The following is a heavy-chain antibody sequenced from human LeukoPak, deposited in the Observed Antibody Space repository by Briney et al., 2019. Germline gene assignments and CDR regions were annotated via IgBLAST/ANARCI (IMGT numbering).Heavy chain of an antibody. CDR1: GFTFTTYY. V-gene: IGHV3-7*01. D-gene: IGHD1/OR15-1a*01. J-gene: IGHJ4*02. Sequence: GKSPRLSCAASGFTFTTYYMSWVRQAPGKGLEWVANINQDGRTKYYVDSVKGRFTISRDNAINSVFLQMNSLRAEDTAVYYCARENWDNDYWGQGTLVTVSS. CDR2: INQDGRTK. CDR3: ARENWDNDY.